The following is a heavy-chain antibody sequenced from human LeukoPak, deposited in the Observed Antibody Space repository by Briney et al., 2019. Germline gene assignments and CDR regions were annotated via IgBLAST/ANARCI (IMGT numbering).Heavy chain of an antibody. Sequence: ASVKVSCKASGYTFTGYYMHWVRQAPGQGLEWMGWINPNSGGTNYAQKFQGRVTMTRDTSISTAYMELSRLRSDDTAVYYCARWVGVRGGHRNYYGMDVWGQGTTVTVSS. V-gene: IGHV1-2*02. J-gene: IGHJ6*02. CDR1: GYTFTGYY. CDR2: INPNSGGT. D-gene: IGHD3-10*01. CDR3: ARWVGVRGGHRNYYGMDV.